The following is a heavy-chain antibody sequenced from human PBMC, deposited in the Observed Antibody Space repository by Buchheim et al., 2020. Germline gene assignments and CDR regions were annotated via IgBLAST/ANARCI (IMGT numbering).Heavy chain of an antibody. CDR3: KRSANFFRGMDV. Sequence: EVRLVESGGGLGQPGGSLRLSCAASGFTFSSDWMHWVRQAPGKGLVWVSRIKPDGSDTTYADSVKGRFTISRDNGRNTVCLQMNSLRAYDSAIYYCKRSANFFRGMDVWGQGTT. V-gene: IGHV3-74*01. CDR1: GFTFSSDW. CDR2: IKPDGSDT. D-gene: IGHD2-15*01. J-gene: IGHJ6*02.